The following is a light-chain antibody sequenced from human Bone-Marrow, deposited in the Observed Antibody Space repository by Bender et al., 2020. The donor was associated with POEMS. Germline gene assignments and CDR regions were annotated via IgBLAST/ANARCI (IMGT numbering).Light chain of an antibody. CDR2: GGS. J-gene: IGLJ3*02. Sequence: HSALTQPASVSGSPGQSITISCTGTSSDVGSYNLVSWYQQHPGEAPKLMIYGGSKRPSGVSNRFSGSKSGNTASLTISGLQAEDEADYYCCSYAGSSTWVFGGGTKLTVL. V-gene: IGLV2-23*01. CDR1: SSDVGSYNL. CDR3: CSYAGSSTWV.